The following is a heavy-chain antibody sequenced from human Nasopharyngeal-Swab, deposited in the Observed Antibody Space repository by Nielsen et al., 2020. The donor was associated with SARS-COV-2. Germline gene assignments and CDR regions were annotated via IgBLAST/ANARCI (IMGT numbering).Heavy chain of an antibody. Sequence: GGSLRLSCAASGFTFSSYAMHWVRQAPGKGLGWVAVISYDGSNKYYADSVKGRFTISRDNSKNTLYLQMNSLRAEDTAVYYCARSGRSGSYFNWFDPWGQGTLVTVSS. D-gene: IGHD1-26*01. CDR2: ISYDGSNK. CDR1: GFTFSSYA. V-gene: IGHV3-30-3*01. CDR3: ARSGRSGSYFNWFDP. J-gene: IGHJ5*02.